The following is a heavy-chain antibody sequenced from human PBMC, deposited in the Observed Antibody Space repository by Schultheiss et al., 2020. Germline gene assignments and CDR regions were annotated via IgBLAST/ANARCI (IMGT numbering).Heavy chain of an antibody. CDR1: GGSISRTNYY. V-gene: IGHV4-39*01. D-gene: IGHD3-16*01. Sequence: SQTLSLTCTVSGGSISRTNYYWSWIRQPPGKGLEWIGSIYYSGSTYYNPSLKSRVTISVDTSKNQFSLKLSSVTAADTAVYYCARLGGWFDPWGQGTLVTVSS. CDR2: IYYSGST. J-gene: IGHJ5*02. CDR3: ARLGGWFDP.